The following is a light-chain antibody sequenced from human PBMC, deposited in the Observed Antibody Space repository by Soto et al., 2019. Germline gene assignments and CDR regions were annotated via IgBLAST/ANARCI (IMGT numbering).Light chain of an antibody. CDR3: QLYGISPH. CDR2: ASS. V-gene: IGKV3-20*01. CDR1: QSRGSNF. Sequence: ELVLTQSPGTLSLSPGERATLSCKTSQSRGSNFLAWYQHKPGQAPRVLIYASSNRATGIPDRFSGSASGTEFTLTINRLEPEVSAVDYCQLYGISPHFGQGTRREIK. J-gene: IGKJ5*01.